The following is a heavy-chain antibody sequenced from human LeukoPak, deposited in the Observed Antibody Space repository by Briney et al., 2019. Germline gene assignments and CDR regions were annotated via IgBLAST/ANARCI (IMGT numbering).Heavy chain of an antibody. CDR3: AKDFRVAMAPAYFDY. CDR1: GFTFSNYG. V-gene: IGHV3-30*02. D-gene: IGHD5-18*01. CDR2: IRYDGSNK. J-gene: IGHJ4*02. Sequence: RSGGSLRLSCAASGFTFSNYGMRWVRQAPGKGLEWVAFIRYDGSNKYYADSVKGRFTISRDNSKNTLYLQMNSLRAEDTAVYYCAKDFRVAMAPAYFDYWGQGTLVTVSS.